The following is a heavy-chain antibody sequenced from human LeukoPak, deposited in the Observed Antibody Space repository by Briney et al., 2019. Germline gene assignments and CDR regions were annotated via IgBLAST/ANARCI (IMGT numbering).Heavy chain of an antibody. J-gene: IGHJ4*02. D-gene: IGHD3-10*01. CDR1: GGSISSGGYY. Sequence: SSETLSLTCTVSGGSISSGGYYWSWIRQHPGKGLEWIGSIYYSGSTYYNPSLKSRLTISVDTSKNPFSLKLSSVTAADTAVYYCAREDPGITMVRGGSFDYWGQGTLVTVSS. V-gene: IGHV4-31*03. CDR2: IYYSGST. CDR3: AREDPGITMVRGGSFDY.